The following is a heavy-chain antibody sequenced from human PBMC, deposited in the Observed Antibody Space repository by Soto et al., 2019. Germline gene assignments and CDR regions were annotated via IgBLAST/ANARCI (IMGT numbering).Heavy chain of an antibody. D-gene: IGHD3-3*01. CDR3: AKVSYDFWSGYSYYYYYGMEV. J-gene: IGHJ6*02. Sequence: GGSLRLSCAASGFTFSRYAMSWVRQAPGKGLEWVSAISGSGGSTYYADSVKGRFTISRDNSKNTLYLQMNSLRAEDTAVYYCAKVSYDFWSGYSYYYYYGMEVWGQGTTVTVSS. CDR1: GFTFSRYA. CDR2: ISGSGGST. V-gene: IGHV3-23*01.